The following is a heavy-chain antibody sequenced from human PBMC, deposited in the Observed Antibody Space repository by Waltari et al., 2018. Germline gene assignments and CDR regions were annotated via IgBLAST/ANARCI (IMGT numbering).Heavy chain of an antibody. D-gene: IGHD3-16*01. CDR2: IKIGLST. V-gene: IGHV4-61*02. Sequence: QVQLQELGRGLVKPSQTLSLTCPVSGDSIGSGDYYWSWVRQTPGKGLEWLGRIKIGLSTHYNPALKGRITISEDTSKNQLSLKLRTVTVADTAVYYCARENSLGVWGTFRQFSFDYWGQGAQVTVSS. J-gene: IGHJ4*02. CDR1: GDSIGSGDYY. CDR3: ARENSLGVWGTFRQFSFDY.